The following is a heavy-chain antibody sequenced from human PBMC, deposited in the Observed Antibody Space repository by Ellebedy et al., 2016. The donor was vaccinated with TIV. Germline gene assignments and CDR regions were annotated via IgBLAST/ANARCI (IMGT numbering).Heavy chain of an antibody. CDR3: ARAATMRGSFDY. Sequence: MPSETLSLTCTVSGGSISSRTYYWGWIRQPPGKGLAWIASIYYSGNTYYSPSLKSRVNISRETSKNQFSLTLTSVPAADTAVYYCARAATMRGSFDYWGRGTLVTVSS. CDR2: IYYSGNT. J-gene: IGHJ4*02. D-gene: IGHD5-12*01. V-gene: IGHV4-39*07. CDR1: GGSISSRTYY.